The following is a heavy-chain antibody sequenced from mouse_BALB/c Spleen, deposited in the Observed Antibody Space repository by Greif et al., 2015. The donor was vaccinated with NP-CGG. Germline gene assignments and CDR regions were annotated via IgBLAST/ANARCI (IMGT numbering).Heavy chain of an antibody. V-gene: IGHV1-9*01. CDR2: ILPGSGST. CDR3: ASRSTMITDY. J-gene: IGHJ2*01. D-gene: IGHD2-4*01. Sequence: QVQLKQSGAELMKPGASVKISCKATGYTFSSYWIEGVKQRPGHGLEWIGEILPGSGSTNYNEKFKGKATFTADTSSNPPYRQLSALTSEDSAVYSCASRSTMITDYWGQGTTLTVSS. CDR1: GYTFSSYW.